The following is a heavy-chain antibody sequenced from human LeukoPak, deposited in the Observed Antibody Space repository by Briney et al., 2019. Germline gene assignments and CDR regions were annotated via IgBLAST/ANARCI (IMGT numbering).Heavy chain of an antibody. J-gene: IGHJ4*02. CDR1: GFTFSSYA. Sequence: GGSLRLSCGASGFTFSSYAMSWVRQAPGKGLEWVSAISGSGGSTYYADSVKGRFTISRDNSKNTLYLQMNSLRAEDTAVYYCAKDPCSSTSCYPLDYWGQGTLVTVSS. CDR3: AKDPCSSTSCYPLDY. CDR2: ISGSGGST. V-gene: IGHV3-23*01. D-gene: IGHD2-2*01.